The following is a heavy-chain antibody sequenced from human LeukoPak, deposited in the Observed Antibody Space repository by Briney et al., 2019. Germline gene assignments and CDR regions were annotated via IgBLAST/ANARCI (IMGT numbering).Heavy chain of an antibody. CDR3: APRVTTEDY. CDR1: GFTFSRNC. D-gene: IGHD4-17*01. CDR2: ISTSSSYI. Sequence: GGSLRLSCAASGFTFSRNCMNWVRQAPGKGLEWVSSISTSSSYIYYADSVKGRFTISRNNGKNSLYLQMNSLRAEDTAVYYCAPRVTTEDYWGQGTLVTVSS. V-gene: IGHV3-21*01. J-gene: IGHJ4*02.